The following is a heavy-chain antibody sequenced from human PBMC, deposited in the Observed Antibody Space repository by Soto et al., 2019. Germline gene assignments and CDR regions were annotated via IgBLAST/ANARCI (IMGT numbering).Heavy chain of an antibody. V-gene: IGHV1-69*13. D-gene: IGHD1-26*01. CDR3: ARRWTRSHYGMDV. J-gene: IGHJ6*02. Sequence: SVKVSCKASGGTFSSYAISWVRQAPGQGLEWMGGIIPIFGTANYAQKFRGRVTITADESTSTAYMELSSLRSEDTAVYYCARRWTRSHYGMDVWGQGTTVTVSS. CDR1: GGTFSSYA. CDR2: IIPIFGTA.